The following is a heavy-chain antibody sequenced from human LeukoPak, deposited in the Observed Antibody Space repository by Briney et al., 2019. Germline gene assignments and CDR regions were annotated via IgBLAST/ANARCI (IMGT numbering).Heavy chain of an antibody. D-gene: IGHD6-13*01. V-gene: IGHV3-30*02. J-gene: IGHJ4*02. CDR1: GFTFSNYG. Sequence: GGSLRLSCAASGFTFSNYGMHWVRQAPGKGLEWVAFIRYDGSNKYYADSVKGRFTISRDNSKNTLYLQMNSLRAEDTAVYYCARDKGYSTYYFDSWGQGTLVTVSS. CDR2: IRYDGSNK. CDR3: ARDKGYSTYYFDS.